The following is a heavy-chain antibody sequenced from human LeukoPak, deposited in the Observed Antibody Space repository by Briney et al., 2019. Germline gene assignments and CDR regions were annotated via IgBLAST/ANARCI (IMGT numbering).Heavy chain of an antibody. Sequence: GGSLRLSCAASGFTFSSYSMNWVRQAPGKGLEWVSSISSSSSYIYYAGSVKGRFTISRDNAKNSLYLQMNSLRAEDTAVYYCAREEYSSRFRWFDPWGQGTLVTVSS. CDR2: ISSSSSYI. D-gene: IGHD6-13*01. J-gene: IGHJ5*02. CDR1: GFTFSSYS. CDR3: AREEYSSRFRWFDP. V-gene: IGHV3-21*01.